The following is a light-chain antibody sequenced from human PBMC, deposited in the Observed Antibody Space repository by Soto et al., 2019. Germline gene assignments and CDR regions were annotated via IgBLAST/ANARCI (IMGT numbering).Light chain of an antibody. J-gene: IGKJ2*01. CDR1: QSVSSGY. V-gene: IGKV3-20*01. CDR2: GAS. CDR3: QQYGISQNT. Sequence: ETVMTQSPGTLYLSPGERATLACRASQSVSSGYLSWYQQKPGQAPRLLIFGASNRATGIPDRFTGSWSGTDFTLTISRLEPEDFAVYYCQQYGISQNTFGQGTKLEIK.